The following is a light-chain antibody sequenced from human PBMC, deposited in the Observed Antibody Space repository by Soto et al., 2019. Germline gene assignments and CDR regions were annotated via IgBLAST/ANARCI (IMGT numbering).Light chain of an antibody. CDR1: QSISSY. CDR2: AAS. V-gene: IGKV1-39*01. CDR3: QQSYSTPQT. Sequence: DIQMTQSPSSLSASVGDRVTITCRASQSISSYLNWYQQKPGKAPKLLIYAASSLQSGVPSRFSGSGSGTDFTLTISSLQPEDFATYYCQQSYSTPQTFAQGTKQEIK. J-gene: IGKJ2*01.